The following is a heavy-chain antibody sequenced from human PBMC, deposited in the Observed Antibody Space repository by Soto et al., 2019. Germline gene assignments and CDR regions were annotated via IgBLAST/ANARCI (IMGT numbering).Heavy chain of an antibody. CDR3: AEDTHRSGWYSL. CDR1: GFTFTSSA. V-gene: IGHV1-58*01. D-gene: IGHD6-19*01. CDR2: IVVGSGNT. J-gene: IGHJ4*02. Sequence: ASVKVSCKASGFTFTSSAVQWVRQARGQRLEWIGWIVVGSGNTNYAQKFQERVTITRDMSTSTAYMELSSLRSEDTAVYYCAEDTHRSGWYSLWGQGTLVTVSS.